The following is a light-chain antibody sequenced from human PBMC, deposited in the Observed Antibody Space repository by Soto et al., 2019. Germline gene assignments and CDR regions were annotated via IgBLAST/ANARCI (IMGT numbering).Light chain of an antibody. CDR1: QGISNS. V-gene: IGKV1-27*01. CDR3: QKYNSAPLT. J-gene: IGKJ4*01. Sequence: DIQMTQSPSSLSASVGDRVTITCRASQGISNSLAWYQQKPGKVPKLLIYAASTLQSVVPSRFSGSGSWTDFTLTISSLQPEDVATYYCQKYNSAPLTFGGRPKVAIK. CDR2: AAS.